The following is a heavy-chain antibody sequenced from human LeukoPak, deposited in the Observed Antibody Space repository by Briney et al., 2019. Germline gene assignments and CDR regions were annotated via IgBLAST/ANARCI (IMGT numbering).Heavy chain of an antibody. J-gene: IGHJ5*02. CDR2: INPNSGGT. CDR3: ARVGYSGYDLSNWFDP. CDR1: GYTFTGYY. Sequence: ASVKVSCKASGYTFTGYYMHWVRPAPGQGLEWMGWINPNSGGTNYAQKFQGRVTMTRDTSISTAYMELSRLRSDDTAVYYCARVGYSGYDLSNWFDPWGQGTLVTVSS. D-gene: IGHD5-12*01. V-gene: IGHV1-2*02.